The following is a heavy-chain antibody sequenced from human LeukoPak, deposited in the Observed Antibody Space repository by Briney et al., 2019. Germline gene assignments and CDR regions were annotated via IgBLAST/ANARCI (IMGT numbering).Heavy chain of an antibody. CDR3: ARESDQYYGMDV. J-gene: IGHJ6*02. CDR2: IYYSGST. CDR1: GGSISSYY. D-gene: IGHD2-2*01. Sequence: SETLSLTCTVSGGSISSYYWSWIRQPPGKGLEWIGYIYYSGSTNYNPSLKSRVTISVDTSKNQFSLELSSVTAADTAVYYCARESDQYYGMDVWGQGTTVTVSS. V-gene: IGHV4-59*01.